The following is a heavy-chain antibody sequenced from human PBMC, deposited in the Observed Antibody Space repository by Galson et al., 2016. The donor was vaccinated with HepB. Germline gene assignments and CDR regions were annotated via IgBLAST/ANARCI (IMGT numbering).Heavy chain of an antibody. CDR2: ISYDGNNK. Sequence: SLRLSCAVSGFTFSSYAMHWVRQAPGKGLEWVAVISYDGNNKYYADSVKGRFTISRDNSKNTLYLQMNSLRPEDTAVHYCARSKGYYYYAMDVWGQGTTVTVSS. J-gene: IGHJ6*02. CDR1: GFTFSSYA. V-gene: IGHV3-30-3*01. CDR3: ARSKGYYYYAMDV.